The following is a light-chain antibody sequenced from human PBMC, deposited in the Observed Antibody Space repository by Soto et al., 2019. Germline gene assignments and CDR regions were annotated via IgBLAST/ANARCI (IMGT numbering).Light chain of an antibody. CDR3: QQYRGWPRT. Sequence: IVLTQSPATQSLSPGETATLSCRASQSISNYLAWYQHKPGQAPRLLIYGASTRATDMSGTFSGRGSGTEFTLTINNLRPEDFAVYYCQQYRGWPRTFGQGTKVDIK. CDR2: GAS. V-gene: IGKV3-11*01. J-gene: IGKJ1*01. CDR1: QSISNY.